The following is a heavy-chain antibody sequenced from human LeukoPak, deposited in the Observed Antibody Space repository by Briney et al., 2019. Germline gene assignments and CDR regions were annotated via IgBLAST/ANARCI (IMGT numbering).Heavy chain of an antibody. D-gene: IGHD6-19*01. Sequence: SETLSLTCTVSGGSISSYYWGWIRQPPGKGLEWIGSIYHSGSTYYNPSLKSRVTISVDTSKNQFSLKLSSVTAADTAVYYCARAQAGAGFDYWGQGTLVTVSS. V-gene: IGHV4-38-2*02. CDR3: ARAQAGAGFDY. J-gene: IGHJ4*02. CDR2: IYHSGST. CDR1: GGSISSYY.